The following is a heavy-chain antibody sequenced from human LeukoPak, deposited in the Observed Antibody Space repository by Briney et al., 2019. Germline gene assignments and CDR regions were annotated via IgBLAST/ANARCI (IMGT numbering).Heavy chain of an antibody. CDR3: ATHALGSSYYFDY. CDR1: GYTLTELS. J-gene: IGHJ4*02. Sequence: ASVKVSCKVSGYTLTELSMHWVRQAPGKGLEWMGGFDPEDGETIYAQKFQGRVTMTEDTSTDTAYMGLSSLRSEDTAVYYCATHALGSSYYFDYWGQGTLVTVSS. D-gene: IGHD7-27*01. V-gene: IGHV1-24*01. CDR2: FDPEDGET.